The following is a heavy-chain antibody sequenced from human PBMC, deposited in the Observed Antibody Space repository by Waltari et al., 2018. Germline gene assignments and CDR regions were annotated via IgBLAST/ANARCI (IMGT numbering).Heavy chain of an antibody. Sequence: QVQLVQSGAEVKKPGASVKVSCKASGYTFTSYAMHWVRQAPGQRLEWMGWINAGNGNTKYSQKCQGRVTMTEDTSTDTAYMELSSLRSEDTAVYYCATESPLNPHGMDVWGQGTTVTVSS. V-gene: IGHV1-3*01. D-gene: IGHD3-16*01. CDR2: INAGNGNT. CDR1: GYTFTSYA. CDR3: ATESPLNPHGMDV. J-gene: IGHJ6*02.